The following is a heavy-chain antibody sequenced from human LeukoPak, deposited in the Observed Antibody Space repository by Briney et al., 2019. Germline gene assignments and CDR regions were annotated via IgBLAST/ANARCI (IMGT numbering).Heavy chain of an antibody. V-gene: IGHV4-61*08. CDR1: GVSISSGDYY. CDR3: ARDRQWLDYYYYGMDV. Sequence: SETLSLTCAVSGVSISSGDYYWSWLRQPPGKGLEWIGYIYYSGSTNYNPSLKSRVTISVDTSKNQFSLKLSSVTAADTAVYYCARDRQWLDYYYYGMDVWGQGTTVTVSS. J-gene: IGHJ6*02. CDR2: IYYSGST. D-gene: IGHD6-19*01.